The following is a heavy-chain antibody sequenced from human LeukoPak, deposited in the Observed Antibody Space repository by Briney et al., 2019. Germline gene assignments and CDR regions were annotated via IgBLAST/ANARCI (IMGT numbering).Heavy chain of an antibody. Sequence: GGSLRLSCAASGFTFSSYSMNWVRQAPGKGLEWVSYISSSSSTIYYADSVKGRFTISRDNAKNSLYLQMNSLRAEDTAVYYCASVRSYFEYHFDYWGQGTLVTVSS. CDR1: GFTFSSYS. CDR3: ASVRSYFEYHFDY. J-gene: IGHJ4*02. D-gene: IGHD3-9*01. V-gene: IGHV3-48*01. CDR2: ISSSSSTI.